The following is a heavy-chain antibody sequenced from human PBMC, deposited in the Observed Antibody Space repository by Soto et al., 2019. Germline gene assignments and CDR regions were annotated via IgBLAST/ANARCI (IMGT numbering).Heavy chain of an antibody. CDR1: GFTVSNNH. CDR3: AGRLTTAASFDY. D-gene: IGHD3-16*01. V-gene: IGHV3-53*01. J-gene: IGHJ4*02. Sequence: VQLVESGGGLIQPGGSLRLSCAASGFTVSNNHMTWVRQAAGKGLELVSFVHGGGSTSYADSVKGRFTITRDNSKNTLYLPMDSLRAEDTAIYYCAGRLTTAASFDYWGRGTLVTVSS. CDR2: VHGGGST.